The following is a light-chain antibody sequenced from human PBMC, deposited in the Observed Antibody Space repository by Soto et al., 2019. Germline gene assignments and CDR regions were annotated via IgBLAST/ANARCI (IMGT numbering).Light chain of an antibody. CDR2: EVV. J-gene: IGLJ1*01. CDR3: KSYAGSNTYV. CDR1: KNDVGFYDF. V-gene: IGLV2-8*01. Sequence: SVLTQPPSASGSPGQSVTISCTGTKNDVGFYDFVSWYQHHPGKAPRLIIYEVVQRPSGVPDRFSGSKSGNTASLTVSGLQAADEADYFCKSYAGSNTYVFGSGTKGTVL.